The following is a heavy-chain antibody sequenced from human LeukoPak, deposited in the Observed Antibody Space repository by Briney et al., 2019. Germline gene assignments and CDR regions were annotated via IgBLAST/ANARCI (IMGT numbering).Heavy chain of an antibody. J-gene: IGHJ4*02. CDR2: IYYSGST. CDR1: GGSISSGGSR. CDR3: ARDWGTYFDY. V-gene: IGHV4-31*03. D-gene: IGHD7-27*01. Sequence: SETLSLTCNVSGGSISSGGSRWSWLRQHPGKGLEWIGYIYYSGSTYYNPSLESRLTMSVDTSKNQFSLHLTSATAADTAVYYCARDWGTYFDYWGQGTLVTVSS.